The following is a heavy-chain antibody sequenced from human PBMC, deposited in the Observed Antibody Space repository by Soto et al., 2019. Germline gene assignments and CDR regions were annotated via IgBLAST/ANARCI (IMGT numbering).Heavy chain of an antibody. D-gene: IGHD3-3*01. CDR2: ISAYNGNT. V-gene: IGHV1-18*01. CDR3: ARDVRYYDFWSGSGENFDY. J-gene: IGHJ4*02. Sequence: ASVKVSCKASGYTFTSYGISWARQAPGQGLEWMGWISAYNGNTNYAQKLQGRVTMTTDTSTSTAYMELRSLRSDDTAVYYCARDVRYYDFWSGSGENFDYWGQGTLVTVSS. CDR1: GYTFTSYG.